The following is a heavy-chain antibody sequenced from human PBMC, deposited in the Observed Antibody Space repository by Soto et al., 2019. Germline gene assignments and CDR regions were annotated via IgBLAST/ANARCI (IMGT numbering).Heavy chain of an antibody. Sequence: SETRSLTCNVSGYSFSSGGYYWTWIRQHPGKGLEWIGYIYNSVSTYYNPSLKSRVTISLDTSKNQFSLKLSSVTAADTAVYYCARGAVPGWFDPWGQGTLVTVSS. CDR2: IYNSVST. V-gene: IGHV4-31*03. CDR1: GYSFSSGGYY. CDR3: ARGAVPGWFDP. J-gene: IGHJ5*02.